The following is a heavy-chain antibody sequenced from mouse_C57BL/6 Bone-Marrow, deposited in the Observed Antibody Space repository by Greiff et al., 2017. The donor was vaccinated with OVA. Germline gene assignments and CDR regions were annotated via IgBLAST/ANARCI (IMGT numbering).Heavy chain of an antibody. CDR2: INPSSGYT. CDR3: AGGTTVVPYCFDY. J-gene: IGHJ2*01. V-gene: IGHV1-7*01. Sequence: QVQLQQSGAELVKPGASVKLSCKASGYTFTSYWMHWVKQRPGQGLEWIGNINPSSGYTNYNQKFKDKATLTADKSSSTAYMQLSSLTSEDSAVXYCAGGTTVVPYCFDYWGQGTTLTVSS. CDR1: GYTFTSYW. D-gene: IGHD1-1*01.